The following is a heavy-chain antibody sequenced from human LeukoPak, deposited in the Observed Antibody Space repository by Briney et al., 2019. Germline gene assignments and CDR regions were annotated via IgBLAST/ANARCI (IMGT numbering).Heavy chain of an antibody. Sequence: PSETLSLTCAVSGGSISSGGYSWSWIRQPPGKGLEWIGYIYHSGSTYYNPSLKSRVTIPVDRSKNQFSLKLSSVTAADTAVYYCARVGYGDSSFDYWGQGTLVTVSS. CDR3: ARVGYGDSSFDY. J-gene: IGHJ4*02. V-gene: IGHV4-30-2*01. CDR1: GGSISSGGYS. D-gene: IGHD4-17*01. CDR2: IYHSGST.